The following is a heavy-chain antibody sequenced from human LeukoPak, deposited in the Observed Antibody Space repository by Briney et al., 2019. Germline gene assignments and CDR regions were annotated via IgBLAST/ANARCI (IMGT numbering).Heavy chain of an antibody. J-gene: IGHJ4*02. CDR1: GFTVSSNY. CDR3: AKYSQLLSGYYFDF. V-gene: IGHV3-23*01. D-gene: IGHD2-2*01. CDR2: ISGSGGST. Sequence: GGSLRLSWAASGFTVSSNYMSWVRQAPGKGLEWVSAISGSGGSTYYADSVKGRFTISRDNSKNTLYLQMNNLRAEDTAKYYCAKYSQLLSGYYFDFWGQGTLVTVSS.